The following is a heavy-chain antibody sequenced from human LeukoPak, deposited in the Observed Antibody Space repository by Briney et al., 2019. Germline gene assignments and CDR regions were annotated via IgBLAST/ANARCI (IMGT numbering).Heavy chain of an antibody. CDR3: AKDGGGSGSYRIFLYYFDY. Sequence: GGSLRLSCAASGFTFSSYAMSWVREAPGKGLEWVSAISGRGGSTYYADSVKGRFTISRDNSKNTLYLQMNSLRAEDTAVYYCAKDGGGSGSYRIFLYYFDYWGQGTLVTVSS. CDR1: GFTFSSYA. CDR2: ISGRGGST. D-gene: IGHD1-26*01. J-gene: IGHJ4*02. V-gene: IGHV3-23*01.